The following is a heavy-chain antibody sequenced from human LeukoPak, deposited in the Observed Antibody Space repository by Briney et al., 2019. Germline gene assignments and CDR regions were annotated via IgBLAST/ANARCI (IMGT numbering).Heavy chain of an antibody. J-gene: IGHJ4*02. CDR3: AMSSIVVVPAATDY. CDR1: GFTFSSYA. Sequence: GGSLRLSCVASGFTFSSYAMSWVRQAPGKGLEWVSAISGSGGSTYYADSVKGRFTISRDNSKNTLYLQMNSLRAEDTAVYYCAMSSIVVVPAATDYWGQGTLVTVSS. V-gene: IGHV3-23*01. CDR2: ISGSGGST. D-gene: IGHD2-2*01.